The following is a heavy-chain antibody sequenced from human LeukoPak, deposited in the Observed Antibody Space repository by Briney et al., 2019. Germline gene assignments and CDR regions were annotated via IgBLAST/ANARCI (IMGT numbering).Heavy chain of an antibody. CDR1: GGSISSYY. CDR2: IYFRGST. J-gene: IGHJ3*02. CDR3: ATGVPGALDAFDI. D-gene: IGHD2-2*01. Sequence: SETLSLTCTVSGGSISSYYWIWIRQPPRKGLAWIGYIYFRGSTNYSPSLKSRVTISVDTSKNQFSLKLSSVTAADTAVYYCATGVPGALDAFDIWGQGTMVTVSS. V-gene: IGHV4-59*01.